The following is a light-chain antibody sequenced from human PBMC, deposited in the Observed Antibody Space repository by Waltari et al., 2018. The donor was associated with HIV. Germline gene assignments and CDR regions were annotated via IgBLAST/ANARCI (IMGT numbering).Light chain of an antibody. CDR2: SND. J-gene: IGLJ2*01. CDR1: APNIGHNL. CDR3: AAWDDRLNNSVVSGGSVI. V-gene: IGLV1-44*01. Sequence: SVLTQQPSLSGPPGQTIIIPCSVSAPNIGHNLLNCSQQVPGPAPKLLIHSNDQRPSGVSDRFSGSKFGTSASLVISGLQSDDEADYYCAAWDDRLNNSVVSGGSVIFGGGTQLTVL.